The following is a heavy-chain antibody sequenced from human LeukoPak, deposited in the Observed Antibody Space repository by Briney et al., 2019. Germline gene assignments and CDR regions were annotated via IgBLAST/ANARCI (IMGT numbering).Heavy chain of an antibody. CDR3: ARDWVYSSGWYPYYYGMDV. CDR2: INAGNGNT. D-gene: IGHD6-19*01. J-gene: IGHJ6*02. Sequence: ASVKVSCKASGYTFTSYAMHWVRQAPGQRLEWMGWINAGNGNTKYSQKFQGRVTITRDTSASTAYMELSSLRSEDTAVYYCARDWVYSSGWYPYYYGMDVWGQGTTVPVSS. V-gene: IGHV1-3*01. CDR1: GYTFTSYA.